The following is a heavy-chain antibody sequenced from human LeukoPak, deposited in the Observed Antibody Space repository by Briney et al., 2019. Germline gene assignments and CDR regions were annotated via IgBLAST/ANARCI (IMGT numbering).Heavy chain of an antibody. CDR3: ASGIVGATDFDY. CDR1: GGSISSGGHY. D-gene: IGHD1-26*01. J-gene: IGHJ4*02. V-gene: IGHV4-61*02. CDR2: IYATGST. Sequence: PSETLSLTCTVSGGSISSGGHYWSWIRQPAGKGLEYLGRIYATGSTNYNPSLRSRVTISADTSMNHFSLKLSSVTAADTAVYYCASGIVGATDFDYWGQGTLVTVSS.